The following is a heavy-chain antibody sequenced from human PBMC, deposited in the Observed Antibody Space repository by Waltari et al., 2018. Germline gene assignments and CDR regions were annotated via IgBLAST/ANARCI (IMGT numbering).Heavy chain of an antibody. J-gene: IGHJ4*02. CDR3: ARAPLNYYDSSGYYQGFDY. Sequence: QVQLQESGPGLVKPSETLSLTCTVSGGSISSSNWWSWVRQPPGQGLEWIGEIYHSGSTNYNPSLKSRVTISVDKSKNQFSLKLSSVTAADTAVYYCARAPLNYYDSSGYYQGFDYWGQGTLVTVSS. CDR2: IYHSGST. CDR1: GGSISSSNW. D-gene: IGHD3-22*01. V-gene: IGHV4-4*02.